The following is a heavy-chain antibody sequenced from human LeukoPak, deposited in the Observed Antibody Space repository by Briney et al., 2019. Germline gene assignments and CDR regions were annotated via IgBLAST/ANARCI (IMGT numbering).Heavy chain of an antibody. CDR3: ATAFYFDSSGPYWYFDL. CDR2: ISGSGGST. Sequence: GRSLRLSCASSGLTFTTHAMNSVPQAPGKRRDKASVISGSGGSTYYADTVKGRFTISRDNSKNTLYLEVNSLRAEDTAVYYCATAFYFDSSGPYWYFDLWGRGTLVTVSS. CDR1: GLTFTTHA. V-gene: IGHV3-23*01. J-gene: IGHJ2*01. D-gene: IGHD3-22*01.